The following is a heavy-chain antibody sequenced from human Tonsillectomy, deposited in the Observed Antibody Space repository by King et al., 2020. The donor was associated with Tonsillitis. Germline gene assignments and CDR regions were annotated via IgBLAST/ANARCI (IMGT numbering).Heavy chain of an antibody. J-gene: IGHJ4*02. V-gene: IGHV4-59*01. CDR3: ARDVGGNSDY. CDR1: VASISSYF. D-gene: IGHD4-23*01. Sequence: QLQESGPGLVKPSETLSLTCTVSVASISSYFWSWIRQPPGRGLEWIGYIYYSGSTNYNPSLQSRVTMSVDTSKNQFSLRLSSVTAADTAVYYCARDVGGNSDYWGQGTLVTVSS. CDR2: IYYSGST.